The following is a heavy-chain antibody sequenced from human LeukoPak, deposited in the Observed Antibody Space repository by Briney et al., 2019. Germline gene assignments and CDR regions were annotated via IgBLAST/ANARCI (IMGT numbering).Heavy chain of an antibody. CDR2: IYPGDSDT. CDR1: GYSFTTYW. Sequence: GESLMISCKGSGYSFTTYWIGWVRQMPGKGLEWMGIIYPGDSDTRYSPSFQGQVTISADKSISTAYLQWSSLKASDTAMYYCARQGSYDSSGYHYFDYWGQGTLVTVSS. J-gene: IGHJ4*02. D-gene: IGHD3-22*01. V-gene: IGHV5-51*01. CDR3: ARQGSYDSSGYHYFDY.